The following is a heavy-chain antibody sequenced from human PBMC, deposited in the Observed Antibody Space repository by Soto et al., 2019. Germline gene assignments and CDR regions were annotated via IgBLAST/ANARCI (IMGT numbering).Heavy chain of an antibody. J-gene: IGHJ6*02. D-gene: IGHD4-17*01. V-gene: IGHV1-69*12. CDR3: ARGDATKIVVTTYYGMDV. CDR2: IIPVFGTA. Sequence: QVQLVQSGAEVKKPGSSVRVSCKASGGTLRNYGISWGRQAPGQGLEWMGGIIPVFGTANYAQKFQGRVTITADESTSTVYMDVTSLRAEDTAVYYCARGDATKIVVTTYYGMDVWGQGTTVTVSS. CDR1: GGTLRNYG.